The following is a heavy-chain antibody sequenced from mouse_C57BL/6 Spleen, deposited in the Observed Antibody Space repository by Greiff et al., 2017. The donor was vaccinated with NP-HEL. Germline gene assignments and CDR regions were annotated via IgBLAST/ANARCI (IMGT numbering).Heavy chain of an antibody. CDR1: GYSITSGYY. J-gene: IGHJ3*01. Sequence: EVKLQESGPGLVKPSQSLSLTCSVTGYSITSGYYWNWIRQFPGNKLEWMGYISYDGSNNYNPSLKNRISITRDTSKNQFFLKLNSVTTEDTATYYCAREGNYEGVAYWGQGTLVTVSA. CDR2: ISYDGSN. D-gene: IGHD2-1*01. V-gene: IGHV3-6*01. CDR3: AREGNYEGVAY.